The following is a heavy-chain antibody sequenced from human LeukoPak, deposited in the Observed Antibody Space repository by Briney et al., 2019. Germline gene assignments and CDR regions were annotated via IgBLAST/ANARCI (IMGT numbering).Heavy chain of an antibody. D-gene: IGHD6-6*01. Sequence: GGSLRLSCAASGFTFSSYAMSWVRQAPGEGLEWVPAISGSGGSTYYADSVKGRFTISRDNSKNTLYLQMNSLRAEDTAVYYCAKDREQLVLSYFDYWGQGTLVTVSS. CDR1: GFTFSSYA. J-gene: IGHJ4*02. CDR2: ISGSGGST. V-gene: IGHV3-23*01. CDR3: AKDREQLVLSYFDY.